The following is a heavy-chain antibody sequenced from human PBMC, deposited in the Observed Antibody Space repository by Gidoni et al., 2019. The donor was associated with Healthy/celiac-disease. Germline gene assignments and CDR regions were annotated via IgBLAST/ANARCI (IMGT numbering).Heavy chain of an antibody. CDR3: TTDPELLIN. V-gene: IGHV3-15*01. CDR2: IKSKTDGGTT. CDR1: GFTFSNAW. D-gene: IGHD2-8*01. J-gene: IGHJ4*02. Sequence: EVQLVESGGGLVKTGGYLRLSCAASGFTFSNAWMSWVRLAPGKGRELVGRIKSKTDGGTTDYAAPVKGRFTISRDDSKNTLYLQMTSLKTEDTAVYYCTTDPELLINWGQGTLVTVSS.